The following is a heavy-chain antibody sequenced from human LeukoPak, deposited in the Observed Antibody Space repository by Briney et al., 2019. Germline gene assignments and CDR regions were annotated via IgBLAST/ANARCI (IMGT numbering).Heavy chain of an antibody. V-gene: IGHV3-49*03. D-gene: IGHD3-16*02. CDR1: GFTFGDYA. CDR3: TRVGDYVWGSYRPIDY. Sequence: PGRSLRLSCTASGFTFGDYAMSWFRQAPGKGLEWVGFIRSKAYGGTTEYAASVKGRFTISRDDSESIAYLQMNSLKTEDTAVYYCTRVGDYVWGSYRPIDYWGQGTLVTVSS. CDR2: IRSKAYGGTT. J-gene: IGHJ4*02.